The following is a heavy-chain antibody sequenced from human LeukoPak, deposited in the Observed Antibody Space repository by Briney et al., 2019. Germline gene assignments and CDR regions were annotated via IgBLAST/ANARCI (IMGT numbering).Heavy chain of an antibody. CDR2: VYYSGNA. J-gene: IGHJ3*02. V-gene: IGHV4-38-2*02. CDR3: ARWGATLIASTDAFDI. D-gene: IGHD5-24*01. CDR1: GYSISSGYY. Sequence: TPSETLSLTCTVSGYSISSGYYWGWIRQPPGKGLEWIGTVYYSGNAYYNPSLKSRVAISVDTSKNQFSLKLTSVTAADTAVYYCARWGATLIASTDAFDIWGQGTMVAVSS.